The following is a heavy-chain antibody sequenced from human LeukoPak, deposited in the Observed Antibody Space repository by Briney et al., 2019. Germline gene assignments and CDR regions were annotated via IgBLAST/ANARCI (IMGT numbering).Heavy chain of an antibody. CDR1: PGSINTHF. CDR2: MFDSVNT. J-gene: IGHJ4*02. Sequence: SETLSLTCTVSPGSINTHFWSWLQQPPGGGLEWIGYMFDSVNTKDNPSLKSRVTLSADTSKNQYSLRLSSVTAADTAVYYCATIKRGNIYGYFDFWGQGILVTVSS. V-gene: IGHV4-59*11. CDR3: ATIKRGNIYGYFDF. D-gene: IGHD5-18*01.